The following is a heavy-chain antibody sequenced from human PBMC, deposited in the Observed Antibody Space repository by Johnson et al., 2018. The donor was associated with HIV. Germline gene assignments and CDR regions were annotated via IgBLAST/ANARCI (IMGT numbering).Heavy chain of an antibody. Sequence: QVQLVESGGGLVQPGGSLRLSCAASGFTFDDYGMHWVRLAPGQGLEWVAGISYDGSKIDYIESVKGHFTISRDNSKNRVFLEINSLRGEDTALYYCAKSGDNGAFDLWGQGTTVTVSS. CDR1: GFTFDDYG. D-gene: IGHD3-10*01. CDR2: ISYDGSKI. V-gene: IGHV3-30*18. J-gene: IGHJ3*01. CDR3: AKSGDNGAFDL.